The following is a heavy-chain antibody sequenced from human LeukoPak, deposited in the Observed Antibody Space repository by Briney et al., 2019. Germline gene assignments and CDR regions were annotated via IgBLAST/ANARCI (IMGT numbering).Heavy chain of an antibody. Sequence: SETLSRTCTVSGGSISSSSYYWGWIRQPPGKGLEWIGSIYYSGSTYYNPSLKSRVTISVDTSKNQFSLKLSSVTAADTAVYYCASWSGYYSGWFDPWGQGTLVTVSS. J-gene: IGHJ5*02. D-gene: IGHD3-3*01. CDR3: ASWSGYYSGWFDP. CDR1: GGSISSSSYY. V-gene: IGHV4-39*01. CDR2: IYYSGST.